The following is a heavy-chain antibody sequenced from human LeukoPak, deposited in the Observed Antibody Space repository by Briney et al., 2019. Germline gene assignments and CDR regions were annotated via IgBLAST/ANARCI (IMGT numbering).Heavy chain of an antibody. Sequence: ASVKVSCKASGGTFSSYAISWVRQAPGQGLEWMGGIIPIFGTANYAQKFQGRVTITADESTSTAYMELSSLRSEDTAVYYCARGTYGSGSSYYYYYYMDVWGKGTTVTISS. CDR3: ARGTYGSGSSYYYYYYMDV. V-gene: IGHV1-69*13. J-gene: IGHJ6*03. D-gene: IGHD3-10*01. CDR1: GGTFSSYA. CDR2: IIPIFGTA.